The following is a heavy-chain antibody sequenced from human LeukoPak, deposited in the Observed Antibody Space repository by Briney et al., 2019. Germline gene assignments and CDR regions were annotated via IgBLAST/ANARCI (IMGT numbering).Heavy chain of an antibody. CDR1: GGSISSGGYY. CDR3: AKSGSYYGSTSG. Sequence: SETLSLTCTVSGGSISSGGYYWSWIRQHPGKGLEWIGYSYYSESTNYNPSLKSRVTISLDTSKNQFSLKLTSVTAADTAVYYCAKSGSYYGSTSGWGQGTLVTVSP. CDR2: SYYSEST. V-gene: IGHV4-31*02. D-gene: IGHD3-10*01. J-gene: IGHJ4*02.